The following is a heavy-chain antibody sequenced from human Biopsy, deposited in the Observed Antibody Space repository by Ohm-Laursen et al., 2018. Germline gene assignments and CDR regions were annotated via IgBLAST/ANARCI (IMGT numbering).Heavy chain of an antibody. CDR2: IYYTGHT. CDR1: GGSIKSYY. D-gene: IGHD7-27*01. V-gene: IGHV4-59*01. Sequence: PSETLSLTCTVSGGSIKSYYWNWIRQSPGKGLEWIGFIYYTGHTNYNPSLKSRATISVDTSKNQFSLKVISVTAADTAMYYCARLTGDPSYWGQGILVTVSS. J-gene: IGHJ4*02. CDR3: ARLTGDPSY.